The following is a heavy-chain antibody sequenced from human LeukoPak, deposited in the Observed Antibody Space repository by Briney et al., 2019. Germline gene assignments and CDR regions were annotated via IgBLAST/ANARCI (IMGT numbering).Heavy chain of an antibody. CDR1: GFTSSSYW. CDR2: INSDGSST. D-gene: IGHD4-17*01. Sequence: GGSLRLSCAASGFTSSSYWMHWVRQAPGQGLVWVSRINSDGSSTSYADSVKGRFTISRDNAKNTLYLQMNSLRAEDTAVYYCARWEDGDYYFDYWGQGTLVTVSS. CDR3: ARWEDGDYYFDY. J-gene: IGHJ4*02. V-gene: IGHV3-74*01.